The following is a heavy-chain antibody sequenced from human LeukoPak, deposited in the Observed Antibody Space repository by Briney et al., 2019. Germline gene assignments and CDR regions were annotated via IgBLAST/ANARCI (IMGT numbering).Heavy chain of an antibody. CDR3: ARGGDYPFDY. J-gene: IGHJ4*02. CDR2: IYYSGST. Sequence: SETLSLTCTVSGGSISSSSYYWGWIRQPPGKGPEWIGYIYYSGSTNYNPSLKSRVTISVDTSKNQFSLKLSSVTAADTAVYYCARGGDYPFDYWGQGTLVTVSS. CDR1: GGSISSSSYY. V-gene: IGHV4-61*05. D-gene: IGHD3-16*01.